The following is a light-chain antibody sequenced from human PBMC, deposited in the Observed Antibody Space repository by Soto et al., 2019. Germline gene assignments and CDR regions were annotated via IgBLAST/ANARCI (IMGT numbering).Light chain of an antibody. J-gene: IGKJ1*01. CDR3: QQYYNYST. Sequence: DIVLTQSPGTLSLSPGERATLSCRASQIISSTYLGWYQQKPGQAPRLLIYGASSRATGIPDRFSGSGSGTDFTLTISSLQPDDFATYFCQQYYNYSTFGQGTKVDIK. CDR2: GAS. CDR1: QIISSTY. V-gene: IGKV3-20*01.